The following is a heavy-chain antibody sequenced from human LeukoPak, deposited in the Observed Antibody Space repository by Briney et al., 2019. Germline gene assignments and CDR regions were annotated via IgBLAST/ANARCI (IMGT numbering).Heavy chain of an antibody. CDR3: VGEMATVSFDY. Sequence: KSSETLSLTCAVYGGSFSGYYWSWIRQPPGKGLEWIGSIYYSGSTYYNPSLKSRVTISVDTSKNQFSLKLSSVTAADTAVYYCVGEMATVSFDYWGQGTLVTVSS. CDR2: IYYSGST. D-gene: IGHD5-24*01. CDR1: GGSFSGYY. V-gene: IGHV4-34*01. J-gene: IGHJ4*02.